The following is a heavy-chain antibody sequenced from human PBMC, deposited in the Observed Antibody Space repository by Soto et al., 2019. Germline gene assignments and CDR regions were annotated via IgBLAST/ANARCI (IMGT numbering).Heavy chain of an antibody. V-gene: IGHV3-23*01. Sequence: GSLRLSCAVSGFTFNDYAMSWVRQAPGKGLEWVSTISGSLGSAYYAASVEGRFTISGDNSNNTLYLQMNSLRVEDTATYYCAKDSRLPGFGLLIHAFDIWGHGTMVTVSS. J-gene: IGHJ3*02. CDR2: ISGSLGSA. D-gene: IGHD3-3*01. CDR1: GFTFNDYA. CDR3: AKDSRLPGFGLLIHAFDI.